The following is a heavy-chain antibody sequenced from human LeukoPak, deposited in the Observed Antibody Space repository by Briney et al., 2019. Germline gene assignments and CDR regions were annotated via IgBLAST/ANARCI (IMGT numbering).Heavy chain of an antibody. V-gene: IGHV1-2*02. Sequence: ASVKVSCKASGYTFTGYYMHWVRQAPGQGLEWMGWINPNSGGTNYAQKFQGRVTMTRDTSISTAYMELSRVRSDDTAVYYCARDSRRSWFYYYYMDVWGKGTTVTVSS. J-gene: IGHJ6*03. D-gene: IGHD2-21*01. CDR2: INPNSGGT. CDR3: ARDSRRSWFYYYYMDV. CDR1: GYTFTGYY.